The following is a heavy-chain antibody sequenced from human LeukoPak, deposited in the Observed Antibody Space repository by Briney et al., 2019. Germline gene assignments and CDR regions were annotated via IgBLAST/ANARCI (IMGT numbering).Heavy chain of an antibody. Sequence: SETLSLTCTVSGGSISSSSYYWGWIRQPPGKGLEWIGSIYYSGSTYYNPSLKSRVTISVDTSKNQFSLKLSSVTAADTAVYYCARESRKWLLSNDYWGQGTLVTVSS. J-gene: IGHJ4*02. V-gene: IGHV4-39*01. CDR2: IYYSGST. CDR1: GGSISSSSYY. CDR3: ARESRKWLLSNDY. D-gene: IGHD3-3*01.